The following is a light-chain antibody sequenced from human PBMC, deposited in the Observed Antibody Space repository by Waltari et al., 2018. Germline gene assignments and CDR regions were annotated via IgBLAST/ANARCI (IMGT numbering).Light chain of an antibody. CDR3: CSYNDGPYV. CDR2: EVT. J-gene: IGLJ1*01. Sequence: QSALTQPASVSGSPGQSITISRTGTNSDVGPYNLVSWYQQHPGKAPKLMIYEVTKRPSGVSSRFSASRSGNTASLTISGLQAEDEADYYCCSYNDGPYVFGTGTKVTVL. CDR1: NSDVGPYNL. V-gene: IGLV2-23*02.